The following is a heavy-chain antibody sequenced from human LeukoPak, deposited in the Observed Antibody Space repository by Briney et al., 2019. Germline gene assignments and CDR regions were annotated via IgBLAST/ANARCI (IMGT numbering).Heavy chain of an antibody. Sequence: SETLSLTCIVSGDSMSSYYWSWIRQPPGKGLEWIGYIHYSGHTNYNPSLKSRVTISVDTSKNQFSLKMRSVTAADTAVYYCARDRYYYDSSDYWGQGTLVTVSS. V-gene: IGHV4-59*01. CDR3: ARDRYYYDSSDY. J-gene: IGHJ4*02. CDR2: IHYSGHT. D-gene: IGHD3-22*01. CDR1: GDSMSSYY.